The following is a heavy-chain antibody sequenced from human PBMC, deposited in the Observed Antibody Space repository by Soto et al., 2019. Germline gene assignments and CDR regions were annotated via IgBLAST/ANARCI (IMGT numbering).Heavy chain of an antibody. D-gene: IGHD5-18*01. CDR1: GFHFSSYA. CDR3: ANDLRGDTTMVFVNFDY. J-gene: IGHJ4*02. Sequence: GGSVRLSCAASGFHFSSYAMSWVRQAPGKGLEWVSAINGSGGSTYYADPVKGRCSSSRDNPKKTLDMQMNSLRAEDTAVYSCANDLRGDTTMVFVNFDYWGQGPLVTASS. V-gene: IGHV3-23*01. CDR2: INGSGGST.